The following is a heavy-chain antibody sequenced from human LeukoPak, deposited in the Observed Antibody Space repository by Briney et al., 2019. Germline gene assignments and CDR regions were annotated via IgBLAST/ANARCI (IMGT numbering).Heavy chain of an antibody. D-gene: IGHD3-9*01. V-gene: IGHV1-2*06. CDR1: GYAFTGYY. Sequence: ASVKVSCKASGYAFTGYYMHWVPQAPGQGLEWMGRINPNSGGTNYAQKFQGRVTMTRDTSISTAYMELSRLRSDDTAVYYCARGFDDILTGYYGFDPWGQGTLVTVSS. CDR2: INPNSGGT. J-gene: IGHJ5*02. CDR3: ARGFDDILTGYYGFDP.